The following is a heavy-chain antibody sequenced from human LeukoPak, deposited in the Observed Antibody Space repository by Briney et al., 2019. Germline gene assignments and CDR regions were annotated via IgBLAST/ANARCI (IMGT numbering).Heavy chain of an antibody. J-gene: IGHJ4*02. D-gene: IGHD3-22*01. Sequence: SETLSLTCTVSVGSISSYYWSWIRQPAGKGLEWIGRIYTSGSTNYNPSLKSRVTMSVDTSKNQFSLKLSSVTAADTAVYYCARTPSHYYDSSGYTLGAYCFDYWGQGTLVTVSS. CDR1: VGSISSYY. CDR2: IYTSGST. CDR3: ARTPSHYYDSSGYTLGAYCFDY. V-gene: IGHV4-4*07.